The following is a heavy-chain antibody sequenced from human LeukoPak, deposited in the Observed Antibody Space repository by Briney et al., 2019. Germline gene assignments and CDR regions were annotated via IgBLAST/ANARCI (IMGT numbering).Heavy chain of an antibody. CDR3: ARHRASQWLVRPVQGGFDY. V-gene: IGHV4-34*01. D-gene: IGHD6-19*01. CDR1: GGSFSGYY. J-gene: IGHJ4*02. CDR2: INHSGST. Sequence: PSETLSLTCAVYGGSFSGYYWSWIRQPPGKGLEWIGEINHSGSTNYNPSLKSRVTISVDTSKNQFSLKLSSVTAADTAVYYCARHRASQWLVRPVQGGFDYWGQGTLVTVSS.